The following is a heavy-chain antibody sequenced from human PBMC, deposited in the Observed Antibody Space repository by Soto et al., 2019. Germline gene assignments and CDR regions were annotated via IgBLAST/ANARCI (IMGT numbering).Heavy chain of an antibody. CDR2: ISGSGGST. Sequence: PGGSLRLSCAASGLTFSSYAMSWVRQAPGKGLEWVSAISGSGGSTYYADSVKGRFTISRDNSKNMLYLQMNSLRADDTALYYCVRDPWDYWGQGTLVTVSS. J-gene: IGHJ4*02. CDR1: GLTFSSYA. V-gene: IGHV3-23*01. CDR3: VRDPWDY.